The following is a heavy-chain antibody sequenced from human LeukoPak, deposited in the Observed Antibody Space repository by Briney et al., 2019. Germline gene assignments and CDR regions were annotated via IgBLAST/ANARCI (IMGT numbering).Heavy chain of an antibody. D-gene: IGHD3-3*01. J-gene: IGHJ3*02. V-gene: IGHV1-69*05. CDR1: GGTFSSYA. CDR3: ARVQYDFWSGYSWGPVDI. Sequence: SVKVSFKASGGTFSSYAISWVRQAPGQGLEWMGGITPIFGTANYAQKFQGRVTITMDESTSTAYMELSSLRSEDTAVYYCARVQYDFWSGYSWGPVDIWGQGTMVTVSS. CDR2: ITPIFGTA.